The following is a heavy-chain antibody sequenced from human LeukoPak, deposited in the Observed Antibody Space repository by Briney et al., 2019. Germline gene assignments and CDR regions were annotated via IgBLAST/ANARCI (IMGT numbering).Heavy chain of an antibody. V-gene: IGHV3-30*04. CDR3: AREHDHDYGGNWYYDY. CDR1: GFTFSSYA. CDR2: ISYDGSNK. J-gene: IGHJ4*02. D-gene: IGHD4-23*01. Sequence: PGGSLRLSCAASGFTFSSYAMHWVRQAPGKGLEWVAVISYDGSNKYYADSVKGRFTISRDNAKNSLYLQMNSLRAEDTAVYFCAREHDHDYGGNWYYDYWGQGTLVTVSS.